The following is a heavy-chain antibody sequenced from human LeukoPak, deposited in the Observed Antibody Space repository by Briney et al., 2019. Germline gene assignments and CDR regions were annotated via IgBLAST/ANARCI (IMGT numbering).Heavy chain of an antibody. D-gene: IGHD6-13*01. V-gene: IGHV3-48*01. Sequence: GGSLRLSCAASGFTFSTYRMNWVRQAPGKGLEWVSYFSSSSGTMYYADSVRGRFTISRDIARNSLYLQMNSLRAEDTAVYYCATVGSSWFYDYWGQGTLVTVSS. CDR1: GFTFSTYR. J-gene: IGHJ4*02. CDR2: FSSSSGTM. CDR3: ATVGSSWFYDY.